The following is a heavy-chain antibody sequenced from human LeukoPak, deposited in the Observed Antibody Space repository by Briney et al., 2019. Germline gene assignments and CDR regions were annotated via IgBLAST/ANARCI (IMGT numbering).Heavy chain of an antibody. CDR3: ARVARTIFGVGMDV. Sequence: SQTLSLTCAISGDSVSSNSAAWNWIRQSSSRGLEWLGRTYYRSKWYNDYAVSVKSRITINPDTSKNQFSLQLNSVTPEDTDVYYCARVARTIFGVGMDVWGKGATVTVSS. CDR2: TYYRSKWYN. J-gene: IGHJ6*04. D-gene: IGHD3-3*01. CDR1: GDSVSSNSAA. V-gene: IGHV6-1*01.